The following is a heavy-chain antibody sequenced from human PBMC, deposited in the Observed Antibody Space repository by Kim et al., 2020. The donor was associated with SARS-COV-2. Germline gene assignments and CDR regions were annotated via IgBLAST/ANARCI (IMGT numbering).Heavy chain of an antibody. CDR2: ISGDGGST. CDR3: AKEGGRGDYSGAFDI. Sequence: GGSLRLSCAASGFTFDDYAMHWVRQAPGKGLEWVSLISGDGGSTYYADSVKGRFTISRDNSKNSLYLQMNSLRTEDTALYYCAKEGGRGDYSGAFDIWGQGTMVTVSS. J-gene: IGHJ3*02. D-gene: IGHD5-12*01. V-gene: IGHV3-43*02. CDR1: GFTFDDYA.